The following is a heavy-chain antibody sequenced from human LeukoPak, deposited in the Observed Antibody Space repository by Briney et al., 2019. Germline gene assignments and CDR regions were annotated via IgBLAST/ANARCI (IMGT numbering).Heavy chain of an antibody. V-gene: IGHV3-30*18. J-gene: IGHJ4*02. D-gene: IGHD3-9*01. CDR3: AKDPRPQHDFFTGYLAY. CDR2: ISFDGNNK. Sequence: GRSLRLSCAASGFTFSTYVMHWVRQAPGKGLEWVAVISFDGNNKYYSDSVKGRFTISRDNSKNTLYLQMNTLRSEDTAVYYCAKDPRPQHDFFTGYLAYWGQGTLVTVSS. CDR1: GFTFSTYV.